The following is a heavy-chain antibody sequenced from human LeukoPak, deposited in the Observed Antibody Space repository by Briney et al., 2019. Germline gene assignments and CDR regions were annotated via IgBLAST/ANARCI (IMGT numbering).Heavy chain of an antibody. Sequence: PSETLSLTCTVSNGAMNSGAYSWSWIRQPPGKGLEWIGYIYQSGGTNYNPSLKSRVTISGDWSRNQFSLSLSSVTAADTAVYYCARGEPSTLLNNDYYILDVWGKGTTVTVTS. CDR2: IYQSGGT. D-gene: IGHD2-8*01. CDR3: ARGEPSTLLNNDYYILDV. CDR1: NGAMNSGAYS. V-gene: IGHV4-30-2*01. J-gene: IGHJ6*03.